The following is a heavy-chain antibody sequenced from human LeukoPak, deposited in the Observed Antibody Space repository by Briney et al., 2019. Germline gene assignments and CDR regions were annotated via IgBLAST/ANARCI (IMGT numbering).Heavy chain of an antibody. CDR2: ISSSSSYI. J-gene: IGHJ1*01. D-gene: IGHD3-22*01. CDR1: GFTFSSYS. V-gene: IGHV3-21*01. CDR3: ARDAYYYDSSGYYSEYFQH. Sequence: GGSLSLSCAASGFTFSSYSMNWVRQAPGKGLEWVSSISSSSSYIYYADSVKGRFTISRDNAKNSLYLQMNSLRAEDTAVYYCARDAYYYDSSGYYSEYFQHWGQGTLVTVSS.